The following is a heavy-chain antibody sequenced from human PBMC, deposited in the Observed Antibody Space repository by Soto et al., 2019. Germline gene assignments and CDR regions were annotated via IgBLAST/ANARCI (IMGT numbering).Heavy chain of an antibody. D-gene: IGHD4-17*01. J-gene: IGHJ6*02. CDR3: AFAPGIYDYGDYYYYYGMDV. V-gene: IGHV3-23*01. CDR1: GFTFSSYA. CDR2: ISGSGGST. Sequence: EVQLLESGGGLVQPGGSLRLSCAASGFTFSSYAMSWVRQAPGKGLEWVSAISGSGGSTYYADSVKGRFTISRDNSKNTLYLQMNSLRAEDTAVYYCAFAPGIYDYGDYYYYYGMDVWGQGTTVTVSS.